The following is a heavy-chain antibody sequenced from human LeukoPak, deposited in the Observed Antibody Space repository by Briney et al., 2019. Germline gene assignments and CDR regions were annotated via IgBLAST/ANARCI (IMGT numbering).Heavy chain of an antibody. V-gene: IGHV3-23*01. CDR1: GFTFSNAW. CDR3: AKDGPHYYDSSGYSRY. CDR2: ISGSGGST. D-gene: IGHD3-22*01. J-gene: IGHJ4*02. Sequence: GGSLRLSCAASGFTFSNAWMSWVRQAPGKGLEWVSAISGSGGSTYYADSAKGRFTISSDNSKNTLYLQMNSLRAEDTAVYYCAKDGPHYYDSSGYSRYWGQGTLVTVSS.